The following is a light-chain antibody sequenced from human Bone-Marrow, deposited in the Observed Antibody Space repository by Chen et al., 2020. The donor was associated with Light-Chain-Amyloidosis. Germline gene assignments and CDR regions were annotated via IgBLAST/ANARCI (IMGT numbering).Light chain of an antibody. Sequence: EIVLTQSPGTLFFSTGEGANLSCSASQTISSNYLTWYQQKVGQAPRLLIYGSSSRATGIPDRFTGSGSGTDFTHTINRLEPEDFAMYYCQQYGTSPLAFGGGTKVEIK. CDR1: QTISSNY. CDR3: QQYGTSPLA. J-gene: IGKJ4*01. CDR2: GSS. V-gene: IGKV3-20*01.